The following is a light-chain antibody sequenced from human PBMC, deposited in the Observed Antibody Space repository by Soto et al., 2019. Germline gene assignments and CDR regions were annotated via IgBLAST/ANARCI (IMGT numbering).Light chain of an antibody. CDR3: QQYKDWPTT. J-gene: IGKJ1*01. Sequence: EIVLTQSPGTLSLSPGDRATLACRASQSVSNNYVAWYHQKPGQAPRLLVYGASTRATGIPARFSGSGAGTDFTLTITSLQSEDFGVYFCQQYKDWPTTFGQGTKVDIK. V-gene: IGKV3-15*01. CDR1: QSVSNN. CDR2: GAS.